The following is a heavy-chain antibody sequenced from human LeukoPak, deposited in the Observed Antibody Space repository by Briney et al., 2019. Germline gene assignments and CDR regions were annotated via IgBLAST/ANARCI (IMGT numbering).Heavy chain of an antibody. D-gene: IGHD3-22*01. CDR1: GFTFSNYG. J-gene: IGHJ6*03. Sequence: GGSLRLSCAASGFTFSNYGMSWVRQAPGKGLEWVSAISGSGGSTYYADSVKGRFTISRDNSKNTLYLQMNSLRAEDTAVYYCAKDYYDSSGYYYSYYYYYMDVWGKGTTVTISS. CDR2: ISGSGGST. CDR3: AKDYYDSSGYYYSYYYYYMDV. V-gene: IGHV3-23*01.